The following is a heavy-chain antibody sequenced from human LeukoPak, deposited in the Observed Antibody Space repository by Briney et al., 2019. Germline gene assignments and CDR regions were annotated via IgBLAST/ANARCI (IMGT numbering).Heavy chain of an antibody. J-gene: IGHJ3*02. CDR2: IYPRDGST. CDR3: ARDRPPRHYDSQSHAFDI. V-gene: IGHV1-46*01. CDR1: GYTFTSNY. D-gene: IGHD3-22*01. Sequence: ASVKVSCKASGYTFTSNYIHWVRQAPGQGLEWMGMIYPRDGSTSYAQKFQGRVTITADESTSTAYMELSSLRSEDTAVYYCARDRPPRHYDSQSHAFDIWGQGTMVTVSS.